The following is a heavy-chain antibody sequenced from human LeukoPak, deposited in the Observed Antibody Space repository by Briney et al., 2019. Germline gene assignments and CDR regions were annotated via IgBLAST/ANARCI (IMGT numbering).Heavy chain of an antibody. V-gene: IGHV4-59*06. CDR2: IYYSGST. D-gene: IGHD3-10*01. J-gene: IGHJ4*02. CDR3: ARVGYGSGSNHLDY. CDR1: GGSISSYY. Sequence: PSETLSLTCTVSGGSISSYYWSWVRRPPGKGLEWIGYIYYSGSTYYNPSLRGRVTISVDTSKNHFSLKLSSVTAADTAVYYCARVGYGSGSNHLDYWGQGTLVTVSS.